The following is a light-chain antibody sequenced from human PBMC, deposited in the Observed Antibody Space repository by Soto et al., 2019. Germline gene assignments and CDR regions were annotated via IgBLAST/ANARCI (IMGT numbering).Light chain of an antibody. J-gene: IGKJ2*01. Sequence: DIVMTQSPDSLAVSLGERATINCKSSQSVLYSSNNKNYLAWYQQKPGQPPKLLIYWASTRESGVPDRFSGSGSGTDFTLTISSLQAEDVAVYYCQQYYRTHYTFGQGTKLEIK. CDR3: QQYYRTHYT. CDR1: QSVLYSSNNKNY. V-gene: IGKV4-1*01. CDR2: WAS.